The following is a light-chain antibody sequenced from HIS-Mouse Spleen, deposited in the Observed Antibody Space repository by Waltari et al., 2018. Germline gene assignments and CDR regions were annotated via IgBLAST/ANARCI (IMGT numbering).Light chain of an antibody. CDR2: DVS. Sequence: QSALTQPASVSGSPGQSITISCTGTSSDVGGYNYAPSYPQHPGKAPKLMIYDVSKRPSGVSNRFSGSKSGNTASLTISGLQAEDEADYYCSSYTSSSLWVFGGGTKLTVL. CDR1: SSDVGGYNY. J-gene: IGLJ3*02. CDR3: SSYTSSSLWV. V-gene: IGLV2-14*03.